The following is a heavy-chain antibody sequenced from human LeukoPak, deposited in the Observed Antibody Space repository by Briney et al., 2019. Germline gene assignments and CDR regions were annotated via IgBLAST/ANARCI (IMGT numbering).Heavy chain of an antibody. CDR2: ISGSGGST. Sequence: GGSLRLSCAASGFTFSSYAMSWVRQAPGKGLEWVSAISGSGGSTYYADSVKGRFAISRDNSKNTLYLQMNSLRAEDTAVYYCAKVKELWYSSGWQPPFRYWGQGTLVTVSS. CDR3: AKVKELWYSSGWQPPFRY. J-gene: IGHJ4*02. D-gene: IGHD6-19*01. CDR1: GFTFSSYA. V-gene: IGHV3-23*01.